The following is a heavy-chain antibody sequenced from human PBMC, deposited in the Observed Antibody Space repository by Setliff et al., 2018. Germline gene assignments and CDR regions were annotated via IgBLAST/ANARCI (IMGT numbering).Heavy chain of an antibody. J-gene: IGHJ5*01. CDR2: MSHVGGT. D-gene: IGHD2-15*01. Sequence: SETLSLTCAVSGYSISSGYYWGWIRQPPGKGLEWIGTMSHVGGTYYNPSLQSRVTISLDASRNQFSLKLTSVTAADTAVYYCARDRQYCRTLGCYGDNRFDSWGQGTLVTVSS. CDR3: ARDRQYCRTLGCYGDNRFDS. CDR1: GYSISSGYY. V-gene: IGHV4-38-2*02.